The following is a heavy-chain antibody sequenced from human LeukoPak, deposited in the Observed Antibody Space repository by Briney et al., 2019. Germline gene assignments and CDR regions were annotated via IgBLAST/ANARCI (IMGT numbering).Heavy chain of an antibody. CDR2: FDPEDGET. D-gene: IGHD1-26*01. Sequence: ASVKVSCKVSVYTLTELSMHWVRQAPGKGLEWMGGFDPEDGETIYAQKFQGRVTMTEDTSTDTAYMELSSLRSEDTAVYYCATRASRRISGVGATNLGYYWGQGTLVTVSS. V-gene: IGHV1-24*01. CDR1: VYTLTELS. CDR3: ATRASRRISGVGATNLGYY. J-gene: IGHJ4*02.